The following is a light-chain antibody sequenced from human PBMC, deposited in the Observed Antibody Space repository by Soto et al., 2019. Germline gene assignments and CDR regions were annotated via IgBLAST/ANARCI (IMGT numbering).Light chain of an antibody. Sequence: EIVLTQSPATLSLSLGERATLSCRASQSVTSSQVAWYQQKPGQSPRLLIYAASSRATGIPDRFSGSGSGTDFTLTISRLEPEDFAVYYCQQYGSSLAWTFGQGTKVDIK. CDR2: AAS. J-gene: IGKJ1*01. V-gene: IGKV3-20*01. CDR1: QSVTSSQ. CDR3: QQYGSSLAWT.